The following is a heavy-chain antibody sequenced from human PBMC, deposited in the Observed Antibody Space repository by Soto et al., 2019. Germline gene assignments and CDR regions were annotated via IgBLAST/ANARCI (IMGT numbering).Heavy chain of an antibody. V-gene: IGHV4-39*01. CDR2: IYYSGNT. D-gene: IGHD2-2*01. Sequence: SETLSLTCTVSGDSISSNSYYWGWIRQPPGKGLEWIGSIYYSGNTYYNPSLKSRVTISVVTSKNQFSLKLNSVTAADTAVYYCASHCSSASCYLPAFDYWGQGTLVTVSS. CDR3: ASHCSSASCYLPAFDY. CDR1: GDSISSNSYY. J-gene: IGHJ4*02.